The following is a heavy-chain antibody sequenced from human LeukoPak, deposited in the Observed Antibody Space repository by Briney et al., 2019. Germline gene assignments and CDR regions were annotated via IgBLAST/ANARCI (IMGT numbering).Heavy chain of an antibody. V-gene: IGHV1-69*05. CDR2: IIPIFGTA. Sequence: SVKVSCKASGGTFSSYAICWVRQAPGQGLEWMARIIPIFGTANYAQKFQGRVTITTDESTSTAYMELSSLRSEDTAVYYCARATTDPYYFDCWGQGTLVTVSS. D-gene: IGHD4-11*01. J-gene: IGHJ4*02. CDR3: ARATTDPYYFDC. CDR1: GGTFSSYA.